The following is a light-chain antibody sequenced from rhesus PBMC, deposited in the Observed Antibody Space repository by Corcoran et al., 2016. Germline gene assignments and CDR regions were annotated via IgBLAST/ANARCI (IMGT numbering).Light chain of an antibody. J-gene: IGKJ4*01. CDR1: QRVSSS. V-gene: IGKV3-42*01. Sequence: EIVMTQSPATLSLSPGERATLSCRASQRVSSSLAWHQQKPGQAPLVPIYGASPRATGIPDRVSGAGSPTEFTPTISGLEPEYVGVYYCQQDYTWPLTFGGGTKVELK. CDR3: QQDYTWPLT. CDR2: GAS.